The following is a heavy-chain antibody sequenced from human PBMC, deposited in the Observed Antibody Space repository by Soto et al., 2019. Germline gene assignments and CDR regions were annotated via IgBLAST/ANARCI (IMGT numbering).Heavy chain of an antibody. J-gene: IGHJ6*02. CDR1: GYTFTCYY. Sequence: GASVKVSCKASGYTFTCYYMHWVRQAPGQGLEWMGWINPNSGGTNYAQKFQGWVTMTRDTSISTAYMELSRLRSDDTAVYYCARTRTYGDYVEGMDVWGQGTTVTVSS. V-gene: IGHV1-2*04. D-gene: IGHD4-17*01. CDR2: INPNSGGT. CDR3: ARTRTYGDYVEGMDV.